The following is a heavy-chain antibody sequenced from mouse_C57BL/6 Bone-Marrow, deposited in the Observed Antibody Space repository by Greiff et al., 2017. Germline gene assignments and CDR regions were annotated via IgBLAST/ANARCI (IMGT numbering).Heavy chain of an antibody. V-gene: IGHV7-1*01. CDR3: ARGLLKDY. D-gene: IGHD1-1*01. CDR1: GFTFSDFY. CDR2: SRNKANDYTT. Sequence: EVQRVESGGGLVQSGRSLRLSCATSGFTFSDFYMEWVRQAPGKGLEWIAASRNKANDYTTEYSASVKGRFIVSRDTSQSILYLQMNALRAEDTAIYYCARGLLKDYWGQGTTLTVSS. J-gene: IGHJ2*01.